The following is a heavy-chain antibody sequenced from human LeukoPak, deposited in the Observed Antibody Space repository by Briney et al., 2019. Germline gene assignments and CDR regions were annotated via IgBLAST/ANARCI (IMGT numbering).Heavy chain of an antibody. CDR3: ARDHSPLTVAAANWFDP. J-gene: IGHJ5*02. Sequence: ASVKVSCKASGYTSTSYDINWVRQATGQGLEWMGWMNPNSGNTGYAQKFQGRVTMTRDTSINTAYMELSSLRSDDTAVYYCARDHSPLTVAAANWFDPWGQGTLVTVSS. CDR1: GYTSTSYD. V-gene: IGHV1-8*02. CDR2: MNPNSGNT. D-gene: IGHD6-13*01.